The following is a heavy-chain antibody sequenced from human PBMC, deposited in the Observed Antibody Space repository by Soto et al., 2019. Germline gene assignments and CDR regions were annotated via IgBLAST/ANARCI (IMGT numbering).Heavy chain of an antibody. J-gene: IGHJ6*02. CDR1: GDSVSSNSAA. D-gene: IGHD6-13*01. Sequence: PSQTLSLTCAISGDSVSSNSAAWNWIRQSPSRGLEWLGRTYYRSKWYNDYAVSVKSRITINPDTSKNQFSLQLNSVTPEDTAVYHCARDRIAAAGTDYYYYGMDVWGQGTTVTVSS. V-gene: IGHV6-1*01. CDR3: ARDRIAAAGTDYYYYGMDV. CDR2: TYYRSKWYN.